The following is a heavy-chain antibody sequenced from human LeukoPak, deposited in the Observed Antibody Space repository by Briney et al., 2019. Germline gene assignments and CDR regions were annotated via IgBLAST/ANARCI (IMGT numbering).Heavy chain of an antibody. J-gene: IGHJ5*02. CDR1: GGTFISYA. D-gene: IGHD3-22*01. V-gene: IGHV1-69*13. CDR2: IIPIFGTA. Sequence: ASVKVSCKASGGTFISYAISWVRQAPGQGLEWMGGIIPIFGTANYAQKFQGRVTITADESTSTAYMELSSLRSEDTAVYYCARSGLTYYYDSSGYPVSWGQGTLVTVSS. CDR3: ARSGLTYYYDSSGYPVS.